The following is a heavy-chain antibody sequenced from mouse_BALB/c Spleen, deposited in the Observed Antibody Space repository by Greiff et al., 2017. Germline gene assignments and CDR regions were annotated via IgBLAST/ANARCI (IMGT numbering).Heavy chain of an antibody. D-gene: IGHD3-2*01. J-gene: IGHJ2*01. CDR2: IYPGGGYT. CDR1: GYTFTNYW. Sequence: QVQLQQSGAELVRPGTSVKISCKASGYTFTNYWLGWVKQRPGHGLEWIGDIYPGGGYTNYNEKFKGKATLTADTSSSTAYMQLSSLTSEDSAVYFCARRGDSSGLDYWGQGTTLTVSS. V-gene: IGHV1-63*02. CDR3: ARRGDSSGLDY.